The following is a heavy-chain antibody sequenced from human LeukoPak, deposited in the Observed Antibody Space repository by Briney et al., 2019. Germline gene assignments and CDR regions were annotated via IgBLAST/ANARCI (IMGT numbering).Heavy chain of an antibody. V-gene: IGHV4-61*01. CDR1: SGGNHY. CDR2: IQNSGAT. J-gene: IGHJ4*02. CDR3: ARGRGWGYGVDY. Sequence: SETLSLTCTVSSGGNHYWSWIRQPPGKGLEYIGNIQNSGATNYNPSLESRVTLSVDTPKNQFSLRVTHVTAADTAVYLCARGRGWGYGVDYWGQGILVTVSS. D-gene: IGHD4/OR15-4a*01.